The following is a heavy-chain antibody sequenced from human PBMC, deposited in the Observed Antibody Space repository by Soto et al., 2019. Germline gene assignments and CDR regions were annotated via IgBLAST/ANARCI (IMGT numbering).Heavy chain of an antibody. J-gene: IGHJ1*01. Sequence: VASVKVSCKASGYIFTAYSMHWVRQAPGQGLEWMGVVNPSGGSTNYAQKFQGRITMTRDTSTSTVYMDLSSLTSEDTAVYYYAREENCSDGICYSEYFQRWGQGTLVTVSS. V-gene: IGHV1-46*01. CDR1: GYIFTAYS. D-gene: IGHD2-15*01. CDR3: AREENCSDGICYSEYFQR. CDR2: VNPSGGST.